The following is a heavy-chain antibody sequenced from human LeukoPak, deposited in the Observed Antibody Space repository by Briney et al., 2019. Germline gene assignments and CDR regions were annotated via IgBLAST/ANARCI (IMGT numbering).Heavy chain of an antibody. CDR2: ISKIGGEK. J-gene: IGHJ6*02. CDR1: GFTFGDYA. V-gene: IGHV3-23*01. CDR3: ARDEWWNQFHYHGMDV. Sequence: GGSLRLSCAASGFTFGDYAMSWVRQAPGKGLEWVSAISKIGGEKFYADSVEGRFTISRDNSKNTLSLQMDSLRADDTALYYCARDEWWNQFHYHGMDVWGQGTTVTVSS. D-gene: IGHD1-14*01.